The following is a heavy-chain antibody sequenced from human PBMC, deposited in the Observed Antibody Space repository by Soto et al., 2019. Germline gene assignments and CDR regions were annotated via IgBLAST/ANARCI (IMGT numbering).Heavy chain of an antibody. CDR1: GFTFSSYS. Sequence: PGGSMRLSCAASGFTFSSYSMNWVRQAPGKGLEWVSSISSSSSYIYYADSVKGRFTISRDSAKNSLYLQMNSLRAEDTAVYYCARSAQPGPFDIWGQGTMVTVSS. CDR3: ARSAQPGPFDI. J-gene: IGHJ3*02. D-gene: IGHD1-1*01. CDR2: ISSSSSYI. V-gene: IGHV3-21*01.